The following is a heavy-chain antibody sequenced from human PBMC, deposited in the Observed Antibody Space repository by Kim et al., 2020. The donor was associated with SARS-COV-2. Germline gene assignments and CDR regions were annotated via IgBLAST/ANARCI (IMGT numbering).Heavy chain of an antibody. CDR1: GGSISSSSYY. Sequence: SETLSLTCTVSGGSISSSSYYWGWIRQPPGKGLEWIGSICYSGSTYYNPSLKSRVTISVDTSKNQFSLKLSSVTAADTAVYYCAVLRATFTIFGVVIRDPWGQGTLVTVSS. D-gene: IGHD3-3*01. V-gene: IGHV4-39*01. J-gene: IGHJ5*02. CDR3: AVLRATFTIFGVVIRDP. CDR2: ICYSGST.